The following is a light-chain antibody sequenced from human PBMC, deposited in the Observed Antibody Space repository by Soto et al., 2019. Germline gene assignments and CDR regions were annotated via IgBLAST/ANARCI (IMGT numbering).Light chain of an antibody. J-gene: IGKJ1*01. V-gene: IGKV1-6*01. CDR1: QGIRND. CDR3: LQDYNCPLT. CDR2: SAS. Sequence: AIQLTQPPSSLSASVGDRVTITCRASQGIRNDLGWYQQKPGKAPKLLIYSASSLQSGVPSRFSGSGSGTDFTLTISSLQPEDFATYYCLQDYNCPLTFGQGTKVDIK.